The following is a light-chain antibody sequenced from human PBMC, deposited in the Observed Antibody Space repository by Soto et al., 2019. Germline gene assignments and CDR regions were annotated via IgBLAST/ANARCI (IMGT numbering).Light chain of an antibody. Sequence: SYELTQPPSVSVAPEKTATITCGGNNIGNKRVHWYRQKPGQAPVLLIPYDSDRPSGIPERFSGSNSENTATLTISRVEAGDEADYYCQVWDIMTDNYVFGRGTKLTVL. J-gene: IGLJ1*01. CDR3: QVWDIMTDNYV. CDR2: YDS. CDR1: NIGNKR. V-gene: IGLV3-21*04.